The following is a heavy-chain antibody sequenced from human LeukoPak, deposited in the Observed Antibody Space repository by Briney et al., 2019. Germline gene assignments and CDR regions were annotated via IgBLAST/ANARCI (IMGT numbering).Heavy chain of an antibody. CDR3: ARQRGEQGYFDY. CDR1: GYRFPTYW. CDR2: IYPGDSDP. D-gene: IGHD3-10*01. J-gene: IGHJ4*02. V-gene: IGHV5-51*01. Sequence: GESLKISCKGSGYRFPTYWIAWVRQMPGKGLEWMGIIYPGDSDPRYSPSFQGQVTISADKSITTAYLQWSSLKASDTAMYYCARQRGEQGYFDYWGQGTLVTVSS.